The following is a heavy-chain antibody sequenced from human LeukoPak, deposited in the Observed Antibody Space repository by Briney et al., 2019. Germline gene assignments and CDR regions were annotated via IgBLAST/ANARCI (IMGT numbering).Heavy chain of an antibody. CDR2: IYYSGST. V-gene: IGHV4-61*08. D-gene: IGHD3-10*01. Sequence: KPSQTLSLTCTVSGGSISSGGYYWSWIRQHPGKGLEWIGYIYYSGSTNYNPSLKSRVTISVDTSKNQFSLKLSSVTAADTAVYYCARARPVVRGVIVSAFDIWGQGTMVTVSS. CDR3: ARARPVVRGVIVSAFDI. J-gene: IGHJ3*02. CDR1: GGSISSGGYY.